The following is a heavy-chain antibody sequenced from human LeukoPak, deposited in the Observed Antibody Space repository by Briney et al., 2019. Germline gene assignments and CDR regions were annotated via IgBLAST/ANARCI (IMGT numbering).Heavy chain of an antibody. J-gene: IGHJ3*02. CDR1: GFTFDEYA. V-gene: IGHV3-43*02. CDR2: ISGDGGRT. Sequence: GSLRLSCAASGFTFDEYAIHWVRQAPGKGLEWVSLISGDGGRTFYTDSVKGRFTVSRDNSKNSLYLQMNSLRTEDTALYYCAKELTSVYDAFNIWGQGTMVTVSS. CDR3: AKELTSVYDAFNI.